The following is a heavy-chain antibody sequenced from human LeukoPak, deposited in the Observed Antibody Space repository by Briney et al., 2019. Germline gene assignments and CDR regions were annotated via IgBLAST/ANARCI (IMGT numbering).Heavy chain of an antibody. J-gene: IGHJ4*02. CDR1: GFTFSSYV. Sequence: GGSLRLSCAASGFTFSSYVMSWVRQAPGKGLEWVSSISSSSSYIYYADSVKGRFTISRDNAKNSLYLQMNSLRAEDTAVYYCARDNYYDSSGLGYWGQGTLVTVSS. D-gene: IGHD3-22*01. V-gene: IGHV3-21*01. CDR3: ARDNYYDSSGLGY. CDR2: ISSSSSYI.